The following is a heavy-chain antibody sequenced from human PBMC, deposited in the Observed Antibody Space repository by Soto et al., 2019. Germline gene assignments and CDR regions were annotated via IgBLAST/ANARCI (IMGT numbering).Heavy chain of an antibody. V-gene: IGHV4-4*07. J-gene: IGHJ4*02. Sequence: SETLSLTCTVSGGSISDYYWSWIRQPAGKGLEWIGRIYTSGSTDYNPSLKSRVSISIDTSKSQFSLKVKSVTAADTAVYYCVRVPGGLYRGSDYWGQGTLVTVSS. D-gene: IGHD1-26*01. CDR3: VRVPGGLYRGSDY. CDR2: IYTSGST. CDR1: GGSISDYY.